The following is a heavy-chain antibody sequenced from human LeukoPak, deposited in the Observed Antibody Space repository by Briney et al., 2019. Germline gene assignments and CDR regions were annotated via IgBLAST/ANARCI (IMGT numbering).Heavy chain of an antibody. CDR1: GGSISSYY. Sequence: SETLSLTCTVSGGSISSYYWSWIRQPPGKGLEWIGYIYYSGSTNYNPSLKSRVTISVDTSKNQFSLRLSSVTAADTAVYYCARTTEGYCRGGSCYYYYYYMDVWGKGATVTVSS. CDR3: ARTTEGYCRGGSCYYYYYYMDV. D-gene: IGHD2-15*01. CDR2: IYYSGST. J-gene: IGHJ6*03. V-gene: IGHV4-59*01.